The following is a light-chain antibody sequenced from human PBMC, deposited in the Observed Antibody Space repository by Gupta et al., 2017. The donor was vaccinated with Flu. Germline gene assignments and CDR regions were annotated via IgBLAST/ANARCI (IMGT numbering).Light chain of an antibody. CDR2: EVS. CDR1: NSDIGAYNY. V-gene: IGLV2-14*01. J-gene: IGLJ2*01. Sequence: QSALTQPASVSGSPGQSIAISCTGTNSDIGAYNYVSWYQQHPGKAPRLMMYEVSNRPSGVSTRFSGSKSGNTASLTISGLRAGDGVDYYCGSYGAVGVCGGGTKVTVL. CDR3: GSYGAVGV.